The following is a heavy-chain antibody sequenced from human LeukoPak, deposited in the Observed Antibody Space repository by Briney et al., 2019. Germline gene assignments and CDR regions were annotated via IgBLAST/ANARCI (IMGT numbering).Heavy chain of an antibody. Sequence: ASVKVSCKASGYTFTSYYMHWVRQAPGQGLEWMGWISAYNGNTNYAQKLQGRVTMTTDTSTSTAYMELRSLRSDDTAVYYCARGPDDYGDYYYYGMDVWGQGTTVTVSS. CDR1: GYTFTSYY. V-gene: IGHV1-18*04. CDR2: ISAYNGNT. J-gene: IGHJ6*02. D-gene: IGHD4-17*01. CDR3: ARGPDDYGDYYYYGMDV.